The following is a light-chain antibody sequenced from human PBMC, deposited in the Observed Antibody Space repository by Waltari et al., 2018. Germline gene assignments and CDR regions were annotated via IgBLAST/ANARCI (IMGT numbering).Light chain of an antibody. V-gene: IGKV4-1*01. CDR1: QSVLYSPNNKNY. Sequence: DIVMTQSPDSLAVSLGARATINCKSSQSVLYSPNNKNYLAWFQQKPGQPPKLLIYWASTRESGVPDRFSGSGSVTDFTLTISSLQAEDVAIYYCQQYATTPRTFGQGTKLEIK. CDR2: WAS. J-gene: IGKJ2*02. CDR3: QQYATTPRT.